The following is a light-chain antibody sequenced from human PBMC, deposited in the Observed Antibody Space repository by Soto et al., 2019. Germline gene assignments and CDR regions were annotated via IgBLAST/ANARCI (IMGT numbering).Light chain of an antibody. CDR2: GAS. V-gene: IGKV3-20*01. Sequence: EIVLTQSPGTLSLSPGERATLSCRASQSISSSYLAWYQQKPGQAPRLLIYGASNRATGIPDRFSGSGSGTDFTLAINRLEPEDFAVYDCQQYGSSSYTFGQGTKLDSK. CDR3: QQYGSSSYT. J-gene: IGKJ2*01. CDR1: QSISSSY.